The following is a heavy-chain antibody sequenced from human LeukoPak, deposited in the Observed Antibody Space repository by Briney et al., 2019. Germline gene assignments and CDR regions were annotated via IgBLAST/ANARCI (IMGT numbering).Heavy chain of an antibody. V-gene: IGHV3-21*01. J-gene: IGHJ3*02. CDR1: EFTLSSYT. CDR3: ARGSWNYAFDI. Sequence: GGSLRLSCAASEFTLSSYTLNWVRQAPGQGLQWVSSISSSSSSIYYADSVKGRFTISRDNAKNSLYLQMNSLGAGDTAVYYCARGSWNYAFDIWGQGTMVTVSS. CDR2: ISSSSSSI. D-gene: IGHD1-7*01.